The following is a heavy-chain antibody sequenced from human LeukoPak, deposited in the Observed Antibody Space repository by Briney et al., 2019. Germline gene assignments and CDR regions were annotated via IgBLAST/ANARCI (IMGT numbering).Heavy chain of an antibody. CDR2: ISGSGGST. CDR1: GFTFSSYA. Sequence: PGGSLRLSCAASGFTFSSYAMSWVRPAPGKGLEWVSAISGSGGSTYYADSVKGRFTISRDNSKNTLYLQMNSLRAEDTAVYYCAKGFSYSSSWYSVPYYYGMDVWGQGTTVTVSS. V-gene: IGHV3-23*01. D-gene: IGHD6-13*01. CDR3: AKGFSYSSSWYSVPYYYGMDV. J-gene: IGHJ6*02.